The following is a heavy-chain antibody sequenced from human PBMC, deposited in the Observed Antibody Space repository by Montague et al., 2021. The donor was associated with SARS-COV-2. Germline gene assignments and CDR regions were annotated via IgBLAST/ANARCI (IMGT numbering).Heavy chain of an antibody. D-gene: IGHD3/OR15-3a*01. CDR3: EHRQYDFLTGQGGADY. J-gene: IGHJ4*02. V-gene: IGHV2-5*02. CDR2: VYWDGDK. Sequence: PALVKPTQTLTLTCTFSGFSLSTSGVGVGWIRQPPGKALEWLALVYWDGDKRYSPSLKSRLSITTDASKNQVVLAMTNVDPVDTATYFCEHRQYDFLTGQGGADYWGQGVLVTGSS. CDR1: GFSLSTSGVG.